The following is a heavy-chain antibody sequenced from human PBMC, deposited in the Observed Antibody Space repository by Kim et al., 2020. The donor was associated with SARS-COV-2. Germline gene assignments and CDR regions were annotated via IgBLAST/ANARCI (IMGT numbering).Heavy chain of an antibody. CDR2: SS. CDR3: ARGNYHGMDV. J-gene: IGHJ6*02. Sequence: SSIYEDPVKGRFTISRDNAKNTLFLQMNSLRAEDTAVYYCARGNYHGMDVWGQGTTVTVSS. V-gene: IGHV3-74*01.